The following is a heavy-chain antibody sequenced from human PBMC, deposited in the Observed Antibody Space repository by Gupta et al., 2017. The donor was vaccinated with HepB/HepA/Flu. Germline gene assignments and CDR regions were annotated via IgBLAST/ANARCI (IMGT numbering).Heavy chain of an antibody. J-gene: IGHJ5*01. CDR3: ARHLSRKWFDS. Sequence: QLQLQESGPGLVKPSETLSLTCTVSGGSISSGSSYWGWIRQPPGEGLDWIATMYYSGTTDDNPSLESRVTIAVDTAKNKFSMKMKSVTAADTAVYYVARHLSRKWFDSGCQGILVTVSS. D-gene: IGHD2-2*01. CDR2: MYYSGTT. V-gene: IGHV4-39*01. CDR1: GGSISSGSSY.